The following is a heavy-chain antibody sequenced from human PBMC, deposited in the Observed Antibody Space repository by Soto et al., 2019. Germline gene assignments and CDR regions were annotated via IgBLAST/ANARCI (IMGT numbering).Heavy chain of an antibody. CDR3: ARGKRDSTSCLDA. J-gene: IGHJ6*02. V-gene: IGHV4-59*01. CDR2: IYSSGST. D-gene: IGHD2-2*01. Sequence: PSETLSLTCRVSTGSINGYYWNWIRQSPGKGLEWIAFIYSSGSTNYNPSLKSRATISVDRSKNQVSLKLTSVTAADTAVYYCARGKRDSTSCLDAWGQGTTVTVSS. CDR1: TGSINGYY.